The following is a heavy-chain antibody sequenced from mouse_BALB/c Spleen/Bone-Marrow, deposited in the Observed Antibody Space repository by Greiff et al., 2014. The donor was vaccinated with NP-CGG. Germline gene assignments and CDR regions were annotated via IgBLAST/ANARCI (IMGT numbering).Heavy chain of an antibody. CDR1: GFNIKDSY. D-gene: IGHD1-1*01. CDR3: ANYCDGSSYGFAH. J-gene: IGHJ3*01. V-gene: IGHV14-3*02. Sequence: EVQLVESGAELVKPGASVKLSCTASGFNIKDSYMHWVKQRPEKGLEWIGSIDPSNGDAKYDPKFQGKATITADTSSNTAYLQLSLLTSEDAAVDYCANYCDGSSYGFAHWGQGTLVTVSA. CDR2: IDPSNGDA.